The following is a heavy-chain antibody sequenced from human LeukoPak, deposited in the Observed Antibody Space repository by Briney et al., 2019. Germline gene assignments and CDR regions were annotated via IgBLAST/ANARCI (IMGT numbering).Heavy chain of an antibody. CDR2: ISPKDVNR. D-gene: IGHD3-10*01. J-gene: IGHJ4*02. Sequence: GGSLRLSCAASGFTFSSYAMSWVRPAPGKGLEWISYISPKDVNRYYVDAVKGRFTVSRDNAKNSLFLQMKSLRVEDTAVYYCAGSGSPGDYWGQGTLVTVSS. V-gene: IGHV3-48*04. CDR3: AGSGSPGDY. CDR1: GFTFSSYA.